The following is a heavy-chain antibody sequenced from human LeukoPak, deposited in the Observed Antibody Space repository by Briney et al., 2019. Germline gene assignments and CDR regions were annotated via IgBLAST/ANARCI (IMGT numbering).Heavy chain of an antibody. CDR3: ADRGARGGSCLLR. Sequence: ASVKVSCMASGYTFTSYYMHWVRQAPGQGLEWMGIINPSGGSTSYAQKFQGRVTMTRDTSTNTVYMELSSLRSEDTAVYYCADRGARGGSCLLRGGQGTLVTVSS. J-gene: IGHJ4*02. CDR2: INPSGGST. CDR1: GYTFTSYY. V-gene: IGHV1-46*01. D-gene: IGHD2-15*01.